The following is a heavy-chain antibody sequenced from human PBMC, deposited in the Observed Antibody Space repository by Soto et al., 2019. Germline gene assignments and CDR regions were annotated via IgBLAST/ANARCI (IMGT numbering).Heavy chain of an antibody. CDR3: ASGYYYGSGERSYGMDV. CDR1: GFTFSSYG. CDR2: IWYDGSNK. J-gene: IGHJ6*02. Sequence: GVSLRLPCAASGFTFSSYGMHWARQAPGKGLEWEAVIWYDGSNKYYEDSVKGRFTISRDNSKNTLYLQMNSLRAEDTAVYYCASGYYYGSGERSYGMDVWGQGTTVNVSS. D-gene: IGHD3-10*01. V-gene: IGHV3-33*01.